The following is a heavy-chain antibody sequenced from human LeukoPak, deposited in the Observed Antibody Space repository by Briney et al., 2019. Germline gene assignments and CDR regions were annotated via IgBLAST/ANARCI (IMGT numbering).Heavy chain of an antibody. CDR1: GFTFSSYA. CDR2: ISSSGSTI. Sequence: KPGGSLRLSCAASGFTFSSYAMSWVRQAPGKGLEWVSYISSSGSTIYYADSVRGRFTISRDNAENSLYLQMNSLRAEDTAVYYCARDVGGDYDYGGNLNYMDVWGKGTTVTISS. CDR3: ARDVGGDYDYGGNLNYMDV. J-gene: IGHJ6*03. D-gene: IGHD4-23*01. V-gene: IGHV3-48*03.